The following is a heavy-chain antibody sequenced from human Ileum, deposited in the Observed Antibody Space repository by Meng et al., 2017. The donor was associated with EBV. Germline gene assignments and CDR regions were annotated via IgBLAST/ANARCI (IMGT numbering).Heavy chain of an antibody. Sequence: QVPMQESGPGLVRPSEPLSRNSSVSNGSVSSYGYYWTWIRQPPGKGLEWIGYMSYTGSTNHKSTLKSRVTISVDKSKNQFSLKLYSVTAADTAVYYCARERGGGDRGIQWGQGTLVTVSS. D-gene: IGHD2-21*02. CDR1: NGSVSSYGYY. V-gene: IGHV4-61*08. CDR3: ARERGGGDRGIQ. CDR2: MSYTGST. J-gene: IGHJ4*02.